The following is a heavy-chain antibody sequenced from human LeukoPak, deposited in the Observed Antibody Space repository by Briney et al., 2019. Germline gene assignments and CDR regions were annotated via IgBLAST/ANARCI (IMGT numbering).Heavy chain of an antibody. CDR1: GYTFTSYD. D-gene: IGHD2-2*01. CDR3: ARLPNPGYCSSTSCYGNWFDP. J-gene: IGHJ5*02. CDR2: ISAYNGNT. Sequence: ASVKVSCKASGYTFTSYDISWVRQAPGQGLEWMGWISAYNGNTNYAQKLQGRVTMTTDTSTSTAYMELRSLRSDDTAVYYCARLPNPGYCSSTSCYGNWFDPWGQGTLVTVSP. V-gene: IGHV1-18*01.